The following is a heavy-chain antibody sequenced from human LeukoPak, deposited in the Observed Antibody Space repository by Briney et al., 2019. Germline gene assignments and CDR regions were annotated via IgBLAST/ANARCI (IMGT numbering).Heavy chain of an antibody. J-gene: IGHJ5*02. Sequence: PSETLSLTCAVSGGSISSSNWWSWVRQPPGKGLEWIGEINHSGSTNYNPSLKSRVTISVDTSKNQFSLKLSSVTAADTAVYYCARRKILHPVVWFDPWGQGTLVTVSS. V-gene: IGHV4-4*02. CDR1: GGSISSSNW. CDR3: ARRKILHPVVWFDP. CDR2: INHSGST. D-gene: IGHD1-14*01.